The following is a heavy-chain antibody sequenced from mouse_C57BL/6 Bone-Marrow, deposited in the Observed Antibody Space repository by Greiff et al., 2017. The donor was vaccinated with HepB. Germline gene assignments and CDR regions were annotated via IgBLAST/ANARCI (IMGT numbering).Heavy chain of an antibody. D-gene: IGHD1-1*01. Sequence: EVQGVESGGGLVKPGGSLKLSCAASGFTFSNYGMHWVRQAPEKGLEWVAYISSGSSTIYYADTVKGRFTISRDNAKNTLFLQMTSLRSEDTAMYYCARTVPNWYFDVWGTGTTVTVSS. V-gene: IGHV5-17*01. CDR1: GFTFSNYG. J-gene: IGHJ1*03. CDR2: ISSGSSTI. CDR3: ARTVPNWYFDV.